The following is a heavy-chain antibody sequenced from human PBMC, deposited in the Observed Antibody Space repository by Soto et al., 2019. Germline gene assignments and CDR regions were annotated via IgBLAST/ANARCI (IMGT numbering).Heavy chain of an antibody. CDR1: GYSFTIYW. CDR2: IYPGDSDT. D-gene: IGHD3-22*01. Sequence: GESLKISCKGSGYSFTIYWIGWVRQMPGKGLEWMGIIYPGDSDTRYSPSFQGQVTISADKSISTAYLQWSSLKASDTAMYYCARHKEYYYDSSGYYDYWGQGTLVTVSS. CDR3: ARHKEYYYDSSGYYDY. V-gene: IGHV5-51*01. J-gene: IGHJ4*02.